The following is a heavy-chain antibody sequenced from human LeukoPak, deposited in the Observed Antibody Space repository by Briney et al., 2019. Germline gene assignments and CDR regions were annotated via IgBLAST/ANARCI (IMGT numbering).Heavy chain of an antibody. V-gene: IGHV4-34*01. CDR3: ARERRGYSSSWYQKGFDP. CDR2: INHSGST. J-gene: IGHJ5*02. D-gene: IGHD6-13*01. Sequence: SETLSLTCAVYGGSFSGYYWSWIRQPPGKGLEWVGEINHSGSTNYNPSLKSRVTISVDTSKNQFSLKLSSVTAADTAVYYCARERRGYSSSWYQKGFDPWGQGTLVTVSS. CDR1: GGSFSGYY.